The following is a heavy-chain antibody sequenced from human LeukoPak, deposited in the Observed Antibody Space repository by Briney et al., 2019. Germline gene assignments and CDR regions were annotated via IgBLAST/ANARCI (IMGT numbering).Heavy chain of an antibody. J-gene: IGHJ6*03. CDR1: GFTFSSYA. V-gene: IGHV3-30*04. Sequence: GGSLRLSCAASGFTFSSYAMHWVRQAPGKGLEWVAVTSHDETTKYYADSVKGRFTISRDNSKNTLYLQMNSLRAEDTAVYYCARGSEICSSTSCYYYYMDVWGKGTTVTVSS. CDR2: TSHDETTK. CDR3: ARGSEICSSTSCYYYYMDV. D-gene: IGHD2-2*01.